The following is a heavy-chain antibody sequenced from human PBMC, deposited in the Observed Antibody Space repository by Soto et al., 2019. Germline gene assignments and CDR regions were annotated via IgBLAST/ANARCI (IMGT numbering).Heavy chain of an antibody. V-gene: IGHV3-23*01. J-gene: IGHJ4*02. CDR1: KFTVSSFA. CDR2: ISSIDADT. D-gene: IGHD6-19*01. CDR3: ARGRWDRSGWYFDS. Sequence: EVQVLESGGGLVQPGGSLRLSCAASKFTVSSFAMTWVRQAPGKGLEWVSVISSIDADTYYAASVKGRFTISRDNSKNTLFLQINSLRAEDTALYHRARGRWDRSGWYFDSWGQGTLVTVSS.